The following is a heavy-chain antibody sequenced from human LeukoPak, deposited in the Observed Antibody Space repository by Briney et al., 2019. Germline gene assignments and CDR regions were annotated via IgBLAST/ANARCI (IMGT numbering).Heavy chain of an antibody. CDR3: ARSPHILTGENFDF. CDR2: IYPGDSDT. J-gene: IGHJ4*02. V-gene: IGHV5-51*01. Sequence: GESLQISCKGSGYSFTSYWIGWVRQMPGKGLEWMGIIYPGDSDTRYSPSFQGQVTISADTSISTAYLELSRLRSDDTAVFYCARSPHILTGENFDFWGQGTLVTVSS. CDR1: GYSFTSYW. D-gene: IGHD3-9*01.